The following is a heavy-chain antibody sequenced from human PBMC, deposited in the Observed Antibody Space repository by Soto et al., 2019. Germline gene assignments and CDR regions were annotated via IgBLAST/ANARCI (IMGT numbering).Heavy chain of an antibody. D-gene: IGHD3-3*01. V-gene: IGHV3-23*01. CDR3: AKLTGYDFDGTVFDM. Sequence: EVQLLESGGGLAQPGGSLRLSCVGSGFRFSGYAMSWVRQAPGKGLEWVSAISRSGSTYYPDSVKGRFTISRDNSKNTVFLQMNSLRVEDTAVYYCAKLTGYDFDGTVFDMWGQGTMVTVRS. CDR1: GFRFSGYA. J-gene: IGHJ3*02. CDR2: ISRSGST.